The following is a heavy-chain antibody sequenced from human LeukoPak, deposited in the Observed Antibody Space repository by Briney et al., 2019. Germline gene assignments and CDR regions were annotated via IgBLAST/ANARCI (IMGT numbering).Heavy chain of an antibody. J-gene: IGHJ4*02. V-gene: IGHV4-34*01. D-gene: IGHD3-22*01. CDR1: GGSFSGYY. CDR3: ARDRAYDSSGYYGSLDY. CDR2: INHSGST. Sequence: PSETLSLTCAVYGGSFSGYYWSWIRQPPGKGLEWIGEINHSGSTNYNPSLKSRVTISVDTSKNQFSLKLSSVTAADTAVYYCARDRAYDSSGYYGSLDYWGQGTLVTVSS.